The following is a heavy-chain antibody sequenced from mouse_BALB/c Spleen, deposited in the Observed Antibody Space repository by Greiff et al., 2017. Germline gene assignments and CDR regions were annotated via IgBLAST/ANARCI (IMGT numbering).Heavy chain of an antibody. Sequence: EVKLVESGGGLVQPGGSMKLSCVASGFTFSNYWMNWVRQSPEKGLEWVAEIRLKSNNYATHYAESVKGRFTISRDDSKSSVYLQMNNLRAEDTGIYYCTSYYYGSSYRFDYWGQGTTLTVSS. CDR2: IRLKSNNYAT. V-gene: IGHV6-6*02. D-gene: IGHD1-1*01. J-gene: IGHJ2*01. CDR1: GFTFSNYW. CDR3: TSYYYGSSYRFDY.